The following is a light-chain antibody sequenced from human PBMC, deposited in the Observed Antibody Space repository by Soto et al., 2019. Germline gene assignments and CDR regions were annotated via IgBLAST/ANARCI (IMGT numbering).Light chain of an antibody. V-gene: IGKV3-20*01. J-gene: IGKJ3*01. CDR2: GAS. Sequence: EIVLTQSPVTLSLSPGERATLSCRASQSVSSSYLAWYQQKPGQAPRLLIYGASSSATGIPDRFSGSGSGTDFTLTIIRLEPEDFAVYYCQQYGSSPRTFGPGTKVDIK. CDR1: QSVSSSY. CDR3: QQYGSSPRT.